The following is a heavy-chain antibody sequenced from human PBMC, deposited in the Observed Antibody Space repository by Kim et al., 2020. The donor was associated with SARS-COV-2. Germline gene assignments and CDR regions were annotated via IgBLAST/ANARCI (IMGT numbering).Heavy chain of an antibody. D-gene: IGHD5-18*01. CDR3: ARRGTATPNYFDY. V-gene: IGHV1-46*01. Sequence: YAQKFQGRVTMTRDTATSTVYMELSSLRSEDTAVYYCARRGTATPNYFDYWGQGTLVTVSS. J-gene: IGHJ4*02.